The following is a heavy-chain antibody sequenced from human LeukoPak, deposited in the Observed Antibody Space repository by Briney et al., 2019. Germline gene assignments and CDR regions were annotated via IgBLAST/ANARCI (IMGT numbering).Heavy chain of an antibody. J-gene: IGHJ6*02. D-gene: IGHD3-10*01. Sequence: SETLSPTCTVSGGSISGSYWSWIRQPPGKGLEWIGYIYYSGSTNYNPSLKSRVTISVDTSKNQFSLKLSSVTAADTAVYYCAREAQGDKPYYYYGMDVWGQGTTVTVSS. V-gene: IGHV4-59*12. CDR1: GGSISGSY. CDR3: AREAQGDKPYYYYGMDV. CDR2: IYYSGST.